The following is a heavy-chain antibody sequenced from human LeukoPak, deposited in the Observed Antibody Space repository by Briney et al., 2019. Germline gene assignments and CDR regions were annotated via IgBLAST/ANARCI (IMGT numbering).Heavy chain of an antibody. J-gene: IGHJ6*03. V-gene: IGHV4-4*07. CDR2: LYPGVST. D-gene: IGHD3-22*01. CDR1: GGPIYSYY. Sequence: SETLSLTCTVSGGPIYSYYWSWIRQTAGKGLEWIGRLYPGVSTDYNPSLKSRVTMSVDMSKNQFALKLSAVTAADTAVYYCARLKFYDSTGYSPGHYMDVWGKGTTVTVSS. CDR3: ARLKFYDSTGYSPGHYMDV.